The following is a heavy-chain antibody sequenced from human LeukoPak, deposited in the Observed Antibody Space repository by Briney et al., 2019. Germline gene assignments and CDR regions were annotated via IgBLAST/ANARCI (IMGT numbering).Heavy chain of an antibody. J-gene: IGHJ4*02. D-gene: IGHD3-10*01. V-gene: IGHV2-5*02. CDR3: AHSSYGITMVRDTRIGAYYFDY. CDR1: GFSLSTSGVG. Sequence: SGPTLVKPTQTLTLTCTFSGFSLSTSGVGVGWIRQPPGKALEWLALIYWDDGKRYSPSLKSRLTITKDTSKNQVVLTMTNMDPVDTATYYCAHSSYGITMVRDTRIGAYYFDYWGQGTLVTVSS. CDR2: IYWDDGK.